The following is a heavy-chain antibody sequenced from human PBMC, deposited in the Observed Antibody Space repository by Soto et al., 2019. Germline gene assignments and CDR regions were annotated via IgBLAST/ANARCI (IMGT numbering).Heavy chain of an antibody. Sequence: QVQLVESGGGVVQPGRSLRLSCAASGFTFSSYGMHWVRQAPGKGLEWVAVISYDGSNKYYADSVKGRFTISRDNSKNTLYLQMNSLRAEDTAVYYCAKCGSSSSCSPTGFDPWGQGTLVTVSS. V-gene: IGHV3-30*18. CDR3: AKCGSSSSCSPTGFDP. CDR1: GFTFSSYG. J-gene: IGHJ5*02. D-gene: IGHD2-2*01. CDR2: ISYDGSNK.